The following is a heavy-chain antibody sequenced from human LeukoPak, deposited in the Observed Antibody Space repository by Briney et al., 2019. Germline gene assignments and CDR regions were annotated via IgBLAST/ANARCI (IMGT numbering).Heavy chain of an antibody. D-gene: IGHD3-16*01. CDR1: GFTFSGSA. CDR2: ISSSSSYI. V-gene: IGHV3-21*01. J-gene: IGHJ4*02. CDR3: ARDGGVAALDY. Sequence: GGSLRLSCAASGFTFSGSAMNWVRQAPGKGLEWVSSISSSSSYIYYADSVKGRFTISRDNAKNSLYLQMNSLRAEDTAVYYCARDGGVAALDYWGQGTLVTVSS.